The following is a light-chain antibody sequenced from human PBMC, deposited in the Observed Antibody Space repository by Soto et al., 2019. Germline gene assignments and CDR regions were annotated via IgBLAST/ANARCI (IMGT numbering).Light chain of an antibody. CDR2: HNN. CDR3: QVWESCSESVI. CDR1: NIGRKS. V-gene: IGLV3-21*01. J-gene: IGLJ2*01. Sequence: SYELTQPPSVSVAPGKTATIPCGGDNIGRKSVHWYQERPGQAPMVIIYHNNDRPSGIPERFSGSNSGSTATLTISRVEAGDEADYDCQVWESCSESVIFGGGTKVTVL.